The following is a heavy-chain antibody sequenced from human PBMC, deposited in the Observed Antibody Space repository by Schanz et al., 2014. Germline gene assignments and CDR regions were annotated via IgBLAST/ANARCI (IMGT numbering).Heavy chain of an antibody. CDR1: GYTFAMYD. V-gene: IGHV1-2*06. CDR2: INPNSGDT. J-gene: IGHJ6*02. Sequence: QVQLVQSGSELKKPGASVKVSCKASGYTFAMYDMNWVRQAPGQGLEWMGRINPNSGDTKFAQKFQGGVTMTRDTSISTAYMELSRLRSDDTAVYYCASCSRNTKCYGNGMDVWGQGTTVTVS. CDR3: ASCSRNTKCYGNGMDV. D-gene: IGHD3-16*01.